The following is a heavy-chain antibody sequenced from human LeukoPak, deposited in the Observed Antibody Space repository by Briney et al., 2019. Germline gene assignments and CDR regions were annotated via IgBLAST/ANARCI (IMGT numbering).Heavy chain of an antibody. V-gene: IGHV3-23*01. Sequence: GGSLRLSCAASGFTFNTYVMSWVRQAPGKGLEWVSAINGGGSNTYYADSVKGRFTISRDNSKNMVYLQMNNLRADDTAVYYCAKVTTTPYYYGSGSYYLRPPYYFDYWGQGTLVTVSS. CDR2: INGGGSNT. CDR1: GFTFNTYV. CDR3: AKVTTTPYYYGSGSYYLRPPYYFDY. J-gene: IGHJ4*02. D-gene: IGHD3-10*01.